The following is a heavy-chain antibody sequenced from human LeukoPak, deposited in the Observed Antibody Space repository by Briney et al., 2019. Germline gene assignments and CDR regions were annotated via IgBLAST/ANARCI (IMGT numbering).Heavy chain of an antibody. D-gene: IGHD3-22*01. V-gene: IGHV4-4*07. CDR3: ARHVDYYDSGGYYLEYFQH. Sequence: SETLSLTCTVSGGSISSYYWSWIRQPAGKGLEWIGRIYTSGSTNYNPSLKSRVTMSVDASKNQFSLKLSSVAAADTAVYYCARHVDYYDSGGYYLEYFQHWGQGTLVTVSS. CDR2: IYTSGST. J-gene: IGHJ1*01. CDR1: GGSISSYY.